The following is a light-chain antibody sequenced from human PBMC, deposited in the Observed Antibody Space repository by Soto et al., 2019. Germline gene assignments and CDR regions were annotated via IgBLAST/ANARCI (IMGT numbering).Light chain of an antibody. V-gene: IGKV1-39*01. CDR3: QQSYSAPLT. CDR1: QNIFNY. CDR2: AAS. J-gene: IGKJ1*01. Sequence: DIQMTQSPSSMSPSVGDRVTITCRASQNIFNYLNWYQQKPGKAPNLLIYAASNLQSGVPSRFSGSGSGTDFTLTISSLQREDFATYHCQQSYSAPLTFGQGTKVDIK.